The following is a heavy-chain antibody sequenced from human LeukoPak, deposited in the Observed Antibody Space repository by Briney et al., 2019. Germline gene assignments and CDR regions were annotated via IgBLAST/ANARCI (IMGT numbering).Heavy chain of an antibody. CDR1: GITFSNLA. D-gene: IGHD6-13*01. V-gene: IGHV3-23*05. Sequence: PGGSLRLSCAASGITFSNLAMAWVRQAPGKGLEWVSTIGSSGINTHYADSVKGRFTISRDNSKNTLHLQMNSLRVEDTAVYYCAITPSSTPPDYWGQGTLVTVSS. J-gene: IGHJ4*02. CDR3: AITPSSTPPDY. CDR2: IGSSGINT.